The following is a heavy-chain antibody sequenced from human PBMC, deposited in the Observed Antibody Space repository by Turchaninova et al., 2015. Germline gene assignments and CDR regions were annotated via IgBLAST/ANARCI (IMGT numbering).Heavy chain of an antibody. Sequence: QIQLQGSGPGLLKPSETLSLTCAVSGFSVITHDYYWGWIRQPPGQGLRWLGVMFHCGNDYYNPSLKRRVTRSIVTSKNQVSLNRSALTAADPAVYYCARHYDYRFGPWGQGTLVTVSS. D-gene: IGHD3-16*01. J-gene: IGHJ5*02. CDR2: MFHCGND. CDR1: GFSVITHDYY. V-gene: IGHV4-38-2*01. CDR3: ARHYDYRFGP.